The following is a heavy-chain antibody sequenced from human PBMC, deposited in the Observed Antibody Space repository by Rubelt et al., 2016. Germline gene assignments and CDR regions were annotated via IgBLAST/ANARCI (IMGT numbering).Heavy chain of an antibody. J-gene: IGHJ4*02. D-gene: IGHD5-24*01. Sequence: GAHRLSCAASGFTFSNAWMSWVRQAPGKGLEWVGRIKSKTDGGTTDYAAPVKGRFTISRDDSKNTLYLQMNSLKTEDTAVYYCTTDTVEMATIFIGPRRAGWLFDYWGQGTLVTVSS. CDR2: IKSKTDGGTT. CDR1: GFTFSNAW. V-gene: IGHV3-15*01. CDR3: TTDTVEMATIFIGPRRAGWLFDY.